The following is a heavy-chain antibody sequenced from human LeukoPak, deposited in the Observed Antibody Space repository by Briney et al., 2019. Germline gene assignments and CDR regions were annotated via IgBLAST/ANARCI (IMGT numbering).Heavy chain of an antibody. CDR1: GFTFSSYA. D-gene: IGHD2-2*01. J-gene: IGHJ4*02. Sequence: GGSLRLSCAASGFTFSSYAMSWVRQAPGKGLEWVSAISGSGGSTYYADSVKGRFTISRDNAKKSLYLQMNSLRAEDTAVYYCATPGLLGYCSSAICAPPGYWGQGTLVTVSS. V-gene: IGHV3-23*01. CDR3: ATPGLLGYCSSAICAPPGY. CDR2: ISGSGGST.